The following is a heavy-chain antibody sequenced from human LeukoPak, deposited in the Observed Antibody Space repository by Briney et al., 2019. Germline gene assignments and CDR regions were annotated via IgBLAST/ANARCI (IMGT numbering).Heavy chain of an antibody. V-gene: IGHV3-48*04. Sequence: GGSLRLSCAASGFTFSSYSMNWVRQAPGKGLEWVSYISSSSSTIYYADSVKGRFTISTDNPKNSLYLQMNSLRAEDTAVYYCARDGGYKPFDYWGQGTLVTVSS. CDR2: ISSSSSTI. J-gene: IGHJ4*02. D-gene: IGHD5-24*01. CDR3: ARDGGYKPFDY. CDR1: GFTFSSYS.